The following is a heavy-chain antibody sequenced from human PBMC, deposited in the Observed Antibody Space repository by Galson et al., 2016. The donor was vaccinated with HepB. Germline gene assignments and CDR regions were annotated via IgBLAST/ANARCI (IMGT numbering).Heavy chain of an antibody. J-gene: IGHJ3*01. Sequence: SLRLSCAGSGVSLSEYAVTWFRQAPGMGLEWVGFIRSKAYGATSDYAASVKGRFTISRNDSTSIAYLQVNSLKTEDTGVYYCTRVSLYYYDSSESFDVWGQGTMVTVSS. D-gene: IGHD3-22*01. V-gene: IGHV3-49*03. CDR2: IRSKAYGATS. CDR1: GVSLSEYA. CDR3: TRVSLYYYDSSESFDV.